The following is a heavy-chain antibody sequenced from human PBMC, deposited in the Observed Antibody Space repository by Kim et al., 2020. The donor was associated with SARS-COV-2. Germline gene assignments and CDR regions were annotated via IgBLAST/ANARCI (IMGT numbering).Heavy chain of an antibody. J-gene: IGHJ5*02. CDR3: AREPVDTAMVRRSWFDP. V-gene: IGHV4-31*03. CDR1: GGSISSGGYY. CDR2: IYYSGST. Sequence: SETLSLTCTVSGGSISSGGYYWSWIRQHPGKGLEWIGYIYYSGSTYYNPSLKSRVTISVDTSKNQFSLKLSSVTAADTAVYYCAREPVDTAMVRRSWFDPWGQGTLVTVSS. D-gene: IGHD5-18*01.